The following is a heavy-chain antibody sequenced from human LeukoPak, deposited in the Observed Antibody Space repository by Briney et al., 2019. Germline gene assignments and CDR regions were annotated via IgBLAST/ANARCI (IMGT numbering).Heavy chain of an antibody. CDR3: ARDTVTTYYYYYMDV. CDR2: MSSSSGLI. Sequence: GYSLRLSCAASGFTFSRYSMNWVRQAPGKGLEWVSSMSSSSGLIYYADSVKGRFTISRDNAKNSLYLQMNSLRAEDTAVYYCARDTVTTYYYYYMDVWGKGTTVTVSS. J-gene: IGHJ6*03. V-gene: IGHV3-21*01. D-gene: IGHD4-17*01. CDR1: GFTFSRYS.